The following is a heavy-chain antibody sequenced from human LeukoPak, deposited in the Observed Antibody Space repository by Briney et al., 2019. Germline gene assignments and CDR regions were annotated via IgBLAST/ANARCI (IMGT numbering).Heavy chain of an antibody. Sequence: SETLSLTCAVYGGSFSGYYWSWIRQPPGKGLEWIGEINHSGSTNYNPSLKSRVTISVDTSKNQFSLKLSSVNAADTAVYYCARMRGSGWLEIYNWFDPWGQGTLVTVSS. D-gene: IGHD6-19*01. J-gene: IGHJ5*02. CDR1: GGSFSGYY. V-gene: IGHV4-34*01. CDR2: INHSGST. CDR3: ARMRGSGWLEIYNWFDP.